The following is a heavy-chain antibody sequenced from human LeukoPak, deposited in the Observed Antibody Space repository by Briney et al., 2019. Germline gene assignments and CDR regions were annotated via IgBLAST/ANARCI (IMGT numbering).Heavy chain of an antibody. Sequence: SETLSLTCAVYGGSFSGYYWSWIRQSPGKGLEWIGEINHYGSTNYNPSLKSRVTISVDTSKNQFSLKLTSVTAADTAVYYCARQISRSGRFNYFFDYWGHGTLVTVSS. CDR3: ARQISRSGRFNYFFDY. V-gene: IGHV4-34*01. CDR1: GGSFSGYY. CDR2: INHYGST. D-gene: IGHD3-10*01. J-gene: IGHJ4*01.